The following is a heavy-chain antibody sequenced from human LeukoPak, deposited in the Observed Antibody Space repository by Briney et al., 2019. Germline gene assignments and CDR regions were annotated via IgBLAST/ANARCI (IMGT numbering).Heavy chain of an antibody. CDR2: IYPGDSDT. V-gene: IGHV5-51*01. CDR1: GYSFTNYW. D-gene: IGHD6-19*01. Sequence: GESLKVSCKGSGYSFTNYWIGWVRQMPGKGLEWMGIIYPGDSDTRYSPSFQGQVTISADKSISTAYLQWSSLKASDAAMYYCARHVDSSGWYYFDYWGQGTLVTVSS. CDR3: ARHVDSSGWYYFDY. J-gene: IGHJ4*02.